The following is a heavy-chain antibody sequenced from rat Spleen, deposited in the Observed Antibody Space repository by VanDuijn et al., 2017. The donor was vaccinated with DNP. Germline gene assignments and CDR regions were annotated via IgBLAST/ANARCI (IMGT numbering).Heavy chain of an antibody. Sequence: EVQLVESGGGLVQPGRSLKLSCAASRFIFSDYNMAWVRQAPKKGLEWVASISNSGGGSYYRDSVKGRFTISRDNAKSTLYLQMNSLRSEDTATYYCARHRTIMPYYYSMDAWGQGASVTVSS. J-gene: IGHJ4*01. CDR2: ISNSGGGS. D-gene: IGHD1-12*01. CDR1: RFIFSDYN. V-gene: IGHV5-22*01. CDR3: ARHRTIMPYYYSMDA.